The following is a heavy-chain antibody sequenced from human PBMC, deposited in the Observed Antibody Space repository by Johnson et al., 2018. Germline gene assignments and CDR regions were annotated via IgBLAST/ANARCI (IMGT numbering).Heavy chain of an antibody. V-gene: IGHV3-9*01. Sequence: VQLVQSGGGLVQPGRSLRLSCAASGFTFDDYALHWARQVPGKGLEWVSGISWNSDSIAYADSVKGRFTISKDTTKNSLSLQMNSLRPEATALYYCAKDIFRRGDVRWGCFDYWGQGTLVTVSS. D-gene: IGHD2-21*01. CDR3: AKDIFRRGDVRWGCFDY. J-gene: IGHJ4*02. CDR2: ISWNSDSI. CDR1: GFTFDDYA.